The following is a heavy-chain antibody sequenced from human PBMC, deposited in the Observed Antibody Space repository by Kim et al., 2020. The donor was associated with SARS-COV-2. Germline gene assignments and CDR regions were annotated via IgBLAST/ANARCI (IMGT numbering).Heavy chain of an antibody. CDR1: GFTFSSYD. Sequence: GGSLRLSCAASGFTFSSYDMHWVRQATGKGLEWVSAIGTAGDTYYPGAVKGRFTISRENAKNSLYLQMNSLRAGDTAVYYCARDGGQPVAGYWYFDLWGRGTLVTVSS. J-gene: IGHJ2*01. CDR3: ARDGGQPVAGYWYFDL. D-gene: IGHD6-19*01. CDR2: IGTAGDT. V-gene: IGHV3-13*01.